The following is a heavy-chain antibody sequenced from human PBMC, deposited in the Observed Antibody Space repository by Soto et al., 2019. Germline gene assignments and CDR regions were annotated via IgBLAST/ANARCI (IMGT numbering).Heavy chain of an antibody. CDR1: GGSFSGYY. CDR3: ASRRMYYYDSSGYYYWKW. CDR2: INHSGST. J-gene: IGHJ4*02. V-gene: IGHV4-34*01. Sequence: PSETLSLTCAVYGGSFSGYYWSWIRQPPGKGLEWIGEINHSGSTNYNPSLKSRVTISVDTSKNQFSLKLSSVTAADTAVYYCASRRMYYYDSSGYYYWKWWGQGTLVTVSS. D-gene: IGHD3-22*01.